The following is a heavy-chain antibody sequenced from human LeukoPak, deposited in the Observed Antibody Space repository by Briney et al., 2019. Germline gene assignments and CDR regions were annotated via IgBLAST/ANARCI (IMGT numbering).Heavy chain of an antibody. D-gene: IGHD4-17*01. CDR2: ITRSSTTI. CDR1: GFNFSIYS. Sequence: GGSLRLSCAASGFNFSIYSMNWVRQAPGKGLEWVSYITRSSTTIYYADSVKGRFTISRDNAKNSLYLQMNSLRVEDTAIYYCARGGTGDYGWYFDLWGRGTLVTVSS. CDR3: ARGGTGDYGWYFDL. J-gene: IGHJ2*01. V-gene: IGHV3-48*01.